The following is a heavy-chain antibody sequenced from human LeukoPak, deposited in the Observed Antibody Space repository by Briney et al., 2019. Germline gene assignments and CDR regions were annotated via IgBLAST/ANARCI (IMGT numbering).Heavy chain of an antibody. Sequence: HPGGSLRLSCAASGFTFSSYAMHWVRQAPGKGLEWVAVISYDGSNKYYADSVKGRFTISRDNSKNTLYLRMNSLRAEDTAVYYCAREKYYYDSSGYQPGAFDIWGQGTMVTVSS. J-gene: IGHJ3*02. CDR1: GFTFSSYA. CDR2: ISYDGSNK. CDR3: AREKYYYDSSGYQPGAFDI. D-gene: IGHD3-22*01. V-gene: IGHV3-30-3*01.